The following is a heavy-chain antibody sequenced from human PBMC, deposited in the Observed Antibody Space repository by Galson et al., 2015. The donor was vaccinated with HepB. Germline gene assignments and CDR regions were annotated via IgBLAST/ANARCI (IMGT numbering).Heavy chain of an antibody. CDR3: ARGRCGGDCYSDY. Sequence: SVKVSCKASGYTFTGYYMHWVRQAPGQGLEWMGWINPNSGGTNYAQKFQGRVTMTRDTSISTAYMELSRLRSDDTAVYYWARGRCGGDCYSDYWGQGTLVTVSS. D-gene: IGHD2-21*02. CDR2: INPNSGGT. J-gene: IGHJ4*02. CDR1: GYTFTGYY. V-gene: IGHV1-2*02.